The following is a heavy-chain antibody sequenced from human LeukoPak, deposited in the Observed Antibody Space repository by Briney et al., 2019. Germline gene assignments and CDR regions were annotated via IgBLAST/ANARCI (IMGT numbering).Heavy chain of an antibody. CDR2: IIPILGIA. Sequence: SVKVSCKAPGGTFSSYAISWVRQAPGQGLEWMGRIIPILGIANYAQKFQGRVTITADKSTSTAYMELSSLRSEDTAVYYCARGSITTVTTLYYYYGMDVWGQGTTVTVSS. V-gene: IGHV1-69*04. CDR1: GGTFSSYA. J-gene: IGHJ6*02. CDR3: ARGSITTVTTLYYYYGMDV. D-gene: IGHD4-17*01.